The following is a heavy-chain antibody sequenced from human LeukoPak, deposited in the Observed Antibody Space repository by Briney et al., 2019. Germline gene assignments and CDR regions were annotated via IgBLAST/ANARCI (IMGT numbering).Heavy chain of an antibody. CDR2: IWYDGSNK. J-gene: IGHJ3*02. Sequence: GGSLRLSCAASGFTFSSYGMHWVRQAPGKGLEWVAVIWYDGSNKYYADSVKGRFTISRDNSKNTLYLQMNSLRAEDTAVYYCARDWVSSGRPEIDAFDIWGQGTMVTVSS. D-gene: IGHD1-14*01. CDR1: GFTFSSYG. V-gene: IGHV3-33*08. CDR3: ARDWVSSGRPEIDAFDI.